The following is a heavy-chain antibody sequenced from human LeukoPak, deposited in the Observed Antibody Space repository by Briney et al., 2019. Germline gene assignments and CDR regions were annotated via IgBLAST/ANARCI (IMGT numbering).Heavy chain of an antibody. CDR3: ARTRKYYYDNSGYPDFDY. CDR1: GFSLSTSGMC. Sequence: QSGPALVKPTQTLTLTCTFSGFSLSTSGMCVSWIRQPPGKALEWLARIDWDDDKYYSTSLKTRLTISKDTSKNQVVLTMTNMDPVDTATYYCARTRKYYYDNSGYPDFDYWGQGTLVTVSS. D-gene: IGHD3-22*01. V-gene: IGHV2-70*11. CDR2: IDWDDDK. J-gene: IGHJ4*02.